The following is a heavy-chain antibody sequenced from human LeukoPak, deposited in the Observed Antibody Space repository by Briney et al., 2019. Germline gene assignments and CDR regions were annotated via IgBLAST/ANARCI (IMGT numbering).Heavy chain of an antibody. D-gene: IGHD6-13*01. V-gene: IGHV3-30-3*01. CDR2: ISYDGSNK. Sequence: GGSLRLSCAASGFTFSSYWMSWVRQAPGKGLEWVAVISYDGSNKYYADSVKGRFTISRDNSKNTLYLQMNSLRAEDTAVYYCARDQSPGYSMALDAFDIWGQGTMVTVSS. CDR3: ARDQSPGYSMALDAFDI. CDR1: GFTFSSYW. J-gene: IGHJ3*02.